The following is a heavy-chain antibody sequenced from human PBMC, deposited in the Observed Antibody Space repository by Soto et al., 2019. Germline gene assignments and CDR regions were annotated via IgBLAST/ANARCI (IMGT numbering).Heavy chain of an antibody. D-gene: IGHD3-10*01. CDR3: ARAAITMVRGVIINY. CDR2: INHSGST. J-gene: IGHJ4*02. CDR1: GGSFSGYY. V-gene: IGHV4-34*01. Sequence: SETLSLTCAVYGGSFSGYYWSWIRQPPGKGLEWIGEINHSGSTNYNPSLKSRVTISVDTSKNQFSLKLSSVTAADTAVYYCARAAITMVRGVIINYWGQGTLVTVSS.